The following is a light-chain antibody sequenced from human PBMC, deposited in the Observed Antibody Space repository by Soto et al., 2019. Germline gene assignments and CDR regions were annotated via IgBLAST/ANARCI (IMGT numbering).Light chain of an antibody. CDR3: ETWDSNTYWV. V-gene: IGLV4-60*03. Sequence: QSVLTQSSSASASLGSSVKLTCTLSSGHSSYIIAWHQQQPGKAPRYLMKLEGSGSYNKGSGVPDRFSGSSSGADRYLTISNLPSEDEADYYCETWDSNTYWVFGGGTKLTVL. CDR1: SGHSSYI. J-gene: IGLJ3*02. CDR2: LEGSGSY.